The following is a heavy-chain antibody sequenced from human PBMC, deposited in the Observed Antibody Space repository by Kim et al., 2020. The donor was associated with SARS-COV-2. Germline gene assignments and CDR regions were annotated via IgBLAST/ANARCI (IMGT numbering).Heavy chain of an antibody. J-gene: IGHJ4*02. D-gene: IGHD3-22*01. CDR3: AYDSSGYPYYFDY. CDR2: ISSSSSYI. Sequence: GGSLRLSCAASGFTFSSYSMNWVRQAPGKGLEWVSSISSSSSYIYYADSVKGRFTISRDNAKNSLYLQMNSLRAEDTAVYYCAYDSSGYPYYFDYWGQGTLVTVSS. CDR1: GFTFSSYS. V-gene: IGHV3-21*01.